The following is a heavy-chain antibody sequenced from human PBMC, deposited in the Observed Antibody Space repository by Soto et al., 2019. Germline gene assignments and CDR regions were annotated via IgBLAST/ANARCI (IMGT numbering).Heavy chain of an antibody. D-gene: IGHD2-15*01. CDR1: GFTFNDHY. CDR2: TRNGANDYTT. Sequence: EVQVVESGGGLVQPGGSLRLSCATSGFTFNDHYLDWVRQAPGKGLEWVGRTRNGANDYTTEYAASVKGRFTISRDESKNSLYLKMNSLKTADTAMYSWVVEIYCSGSSCFESEHWGQGTLVIVSS. V-gene: IGHV3-72*01. J-gene: IGHJ4*02. CDR3: VVEIYCSGSSCFESEH.